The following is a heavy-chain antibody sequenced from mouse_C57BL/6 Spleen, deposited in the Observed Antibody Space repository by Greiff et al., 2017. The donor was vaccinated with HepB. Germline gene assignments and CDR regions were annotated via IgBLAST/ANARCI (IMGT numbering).Heavy chain of an antibody. V-gene: IGHV1-15*01. CDR3: TRGSSYVG. CDR1: GYTFTDYE. Sequence: VKLQQSGAELVRPGASVTLSCKASGYTFTDYEMHWVKQTPVHGLEWIGAIDPETGGTAYNQKFKGKAILTADKSSSTAYMELRSLTSEDSAVYYCTRGSSYVGWGQGTLVTVSA. CDR2: IDPETGGT. D-gene: IGHD1-1*01. J-gene: IGHJ3*01.